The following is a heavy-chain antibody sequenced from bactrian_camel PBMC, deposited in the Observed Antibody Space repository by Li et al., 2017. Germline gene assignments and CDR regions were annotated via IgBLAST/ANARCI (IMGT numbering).Heavy chain of an antibody. CDR1: RSLYSGAC. D-gene: IGHD3*01. CDR3: AAAKGLPDLLRGGYLSARSYNY. V-gene: IGHV3S53*01. CDR2: IDSDGIA. Sequence: HVQLVESGGGSVQAGGSLRLSCVASRSLYSGACVGWLRQAPGKEREGVAAIDSDGIASYADPVKGRFTISKDNANNTVNLMMNSLKPEDTAIYYCAAAKGLPDLLRGGYLSARSYNYWGRGTQVTVS. J-gene: IGHJ4*01.